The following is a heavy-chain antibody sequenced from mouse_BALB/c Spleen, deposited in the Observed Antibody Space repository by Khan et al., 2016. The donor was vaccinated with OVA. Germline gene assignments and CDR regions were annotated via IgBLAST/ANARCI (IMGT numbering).Heavy chain of an antibody. J-gene: IGHJ4*01. V-gene: IGHV3-2*02. CDR1: GYSITSDYA. CDR2: ISYSGST. Sequence: EVKLLESGPGLVKPSQSLSLTCTVTGYSITSDYAWNWIRQFPGNKLEWMGYISYSGSTSYNPSLKSRISITRDTSKNQFFLQLNSVTTEDTATYYGARGGDGYYGAMDYWGQGTSVTVSS. CDR3: ARGGDGYYGAMDY. D-gene: IGHD2-3*01.